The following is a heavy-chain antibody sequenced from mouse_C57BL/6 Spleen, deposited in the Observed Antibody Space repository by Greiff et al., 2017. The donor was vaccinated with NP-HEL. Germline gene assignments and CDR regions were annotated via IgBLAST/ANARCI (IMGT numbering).Heavy chain of an antibody. J-gene: IGHJ4*01. CDR1: GYAFSSSW. Sequence: VQLQQSGPELVKPGASVKISCKASGYAFSSSWMNWVKQRPGKGLEWIGRIYPGDGDTNYNGKFKGKATLTADKSSSTAYMQLSSLTSEDSAVYFCARKNSNLYAMDYWGQGTSVTVSS. V-gene: IGHV1-82*01. D-gene: IGHD2-5*01. CDR2: IYPGDGDT. CDR3: ARKNSNLYAMDY.